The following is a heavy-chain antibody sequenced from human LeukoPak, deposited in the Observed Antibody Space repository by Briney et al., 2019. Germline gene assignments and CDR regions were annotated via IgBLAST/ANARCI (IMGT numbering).Heavy chain of an antibody. CDR2: IHPGDSGT. J-gene: IGHJ4*02. Sequence: LGESLKISCKASGYRFTNYWIGWVRQMPGKGLEWMGIIHPGDSGTKYSPSFQDQVTMSFDESTTTAYLQWSSLRASDSAIYYCARGGTYRYGSSDYWGQGTLVTVSS. CDR1: GYRFTNYW. CDR3: ARGGTYRYGSSDY. D-gene: IGHD5-18*01. V-gene: IGHV5-51*01.